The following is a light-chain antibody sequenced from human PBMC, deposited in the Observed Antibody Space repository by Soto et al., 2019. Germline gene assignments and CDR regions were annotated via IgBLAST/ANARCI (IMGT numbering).Light chain of an antibody. V-gene: IGKV3-15*01. Sequence: EVVMTQSPATLSVSPGERATLSCRASQFVSTNLAWYQQKPGQAPRLLIYSASTRATGIPDRFSGSGSGTVFTLTISSLQSEDFGVYYCQQFNNWPPLTFGGGTKVEIK. CDR2: SAS. J-gene: IGKJ4*01. CDR3: QQFNNWPPLT. CDR1: QFVSTN.